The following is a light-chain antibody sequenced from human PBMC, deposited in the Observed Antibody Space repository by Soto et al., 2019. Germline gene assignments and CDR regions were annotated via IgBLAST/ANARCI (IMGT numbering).Light chain of an antibody. J-gene: IGLJ2*01. Sequence: QAVVTQPPSESGAPGQRVAISCAGTSSNIGAGYDVHWYQHLPGTAPRLLIFGNINRPSGVPDRFSGSKSGTSASLAITGLQAADEGYYYCQTYDTGVSGSIFGGGTKVTVL. CDR2: GNI. CDR3: QTYDTGVSGSI. V-gene: IGLV1-40*01. CDR1: SSNIGAGYD.